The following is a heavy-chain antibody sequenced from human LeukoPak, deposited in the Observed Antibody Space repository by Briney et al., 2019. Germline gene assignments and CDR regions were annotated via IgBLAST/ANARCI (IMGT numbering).Heavy chain of an antibody. J-gene: IGHJ3*02. CDR1: GFTFSSYW. D-gene: IGHD2-2*01. CDR3: ARRGDISSMSAFDI. CDR2: IKQDGSEK. V-gene: IGHV3-7*05. Sequence: GGSLRLSCAASGFTFSSYWMNWVRQAPGKGLEWVANIKQDGSEKYYVDSVKGRFTISRDNAKNSLYLQMNSLRAEDTAVYYCARRGDISSMSAFDIWGQGTMVTVSS.